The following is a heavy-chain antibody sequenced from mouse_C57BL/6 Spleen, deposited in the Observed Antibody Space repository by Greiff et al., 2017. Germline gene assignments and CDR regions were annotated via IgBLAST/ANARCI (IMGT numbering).Heavy chain of an antibody. CDR3: ARRGGSTWYFDV. CDR1: GFTFSSYG. Sequence: EVMLVESGGDLVKPGGSLKLSCAASGFTFSSYGMSWVRQTPDKRLEWVATISSGGSYTYSPDSVKGRFTISIANAKNTRYLQMSSLKSEDTAMYYCARRGGSTWYFDVWGTGTTVTVSS. J-gene: IGHJ1*03. V-gene: IGHV5-6*02. D-gene: IGHD1-1*01. CDR2: ISSGGSYT.